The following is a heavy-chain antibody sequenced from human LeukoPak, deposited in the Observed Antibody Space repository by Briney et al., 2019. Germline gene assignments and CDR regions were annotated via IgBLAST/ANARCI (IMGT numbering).Heavy chain of an antibody. V-gene: IGHV3-30*18. CDR3: AKPCGRGPLEYFDY. Sequence: GGSLRLSCAASGVPFSSYGMHWVRQAPGQGLEWVAVISSDGSDKYYADSVKGRFTISRDNSKNTMYLQMNSLRADDTAVYYCAKPCGRGPLEYFDYWGQGTLVTVAS. D-gene: IGHD2-21*01. CDR1: GVPFSSYG. J-gene: IGHJ4*02. CDR2: ISSDGSDK.